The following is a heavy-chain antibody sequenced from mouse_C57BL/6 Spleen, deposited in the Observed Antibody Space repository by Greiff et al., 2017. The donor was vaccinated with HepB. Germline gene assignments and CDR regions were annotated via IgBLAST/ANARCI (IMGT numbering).Heavy chain of an antibody. CDR3: ARADDGFDY. D-gene: IGHD2-3*01. Sequence: EVQLQESGPGLVKPSQSLSLTCSVTGYSITSGYYWNWIRQFPENKLEWMGYISYDGSNNYNPSLKNRISITRDTSKNQFFLKLNSVTTEDTATYYCARADDGFDYWGQGTTLTVSS. J-gene: IGHJ2*01. CDR1: GYSITSGYY. V-gene: IGHV3-6*01. CDR2: ISYDGSN.